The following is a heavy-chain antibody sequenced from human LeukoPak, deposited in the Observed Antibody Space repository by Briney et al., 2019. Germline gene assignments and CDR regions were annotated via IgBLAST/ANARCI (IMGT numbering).Heavy chain of an antibody. J-gene: IGHJ4*02. D-gene: IGHD5-12*01. V-gene: IGHV1-69*01. CDR2: IIPIFGTA. Sequence: GSSVKVSCKASGGTFSSYAISWVRQAPGQGLEWMGGIIPIFGTANYAQKFQGRVTITADESTSTAHMELSSLRSEDTAVYYCARSRYSGYDIFDYWGQGTLVTVSS. CDR3: ARSRYSGYDIFDY. CDR1: GGTFSSYA.